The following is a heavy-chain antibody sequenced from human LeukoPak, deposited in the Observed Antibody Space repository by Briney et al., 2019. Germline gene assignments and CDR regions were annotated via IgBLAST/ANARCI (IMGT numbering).Heavy chain of an antibody. CDR1: GFTFSGSA. J-gene: IGHJ4*02. CDR3: AKDRRCPRGRDCNDY. CDR2: IGSKANSYAT. V-gene: IGHV3-73*01. Sequence: GGSLRLSCAASGFTFSGSAMHWVRQASGKGLEWVGRIGSKANSYATPYAASVKGRFTISRDDSKNTAYLQMNSLRAEDTAVYYCAKDRRCPRGRDCNDYWGQGTLVTVSS. D-gene: IGHD2-21*02.